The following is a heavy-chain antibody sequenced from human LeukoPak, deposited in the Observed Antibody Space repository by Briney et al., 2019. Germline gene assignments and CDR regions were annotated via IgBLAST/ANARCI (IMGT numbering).Heavy chain of an antibody. V-gene: IGHV3-23*01. CDR3: AKDGGTYYDFWSGYYRGLDYFDY. CDR2: ISGSGGST. CDR1: GFTFDDYA. J-gene: IGHJ4*02. D-gene: IGHD3-3*01. Sequence: GGSLRLSCAASGFTFDDYAMHWVRQAPGKGLEWVSGISGSGGSTYYADSVKGRFTISRDNSKNTLYLQMNSLRAEDTAVYYCAKDGGTYYDFWSGYYRGLDYFDYWGQGTLVTVSS.